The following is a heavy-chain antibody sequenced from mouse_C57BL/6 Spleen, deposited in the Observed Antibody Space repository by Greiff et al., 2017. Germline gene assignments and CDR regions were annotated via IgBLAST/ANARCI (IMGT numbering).Heavy chain of an antibody. D-gene: IGHD3-3*01. J-gene: IGHJ1*03. V-gene: IGHV3-6*01. CDR1: GYSITSGYY. Sequence: EVQLQQSGPGLVKPSQSLSLTCSVTGYSITSGYYWNWLRQFPGNKLEWMGYISYDGSNNYNPSLKNRISITRDTSKNQFFLKLNSVTTEDTATYCCARVGTRDYWYFDVWGTGTTVTVSS. CDR3: ARVGTRDYWYFDV. CDR2: ISYDGSN.